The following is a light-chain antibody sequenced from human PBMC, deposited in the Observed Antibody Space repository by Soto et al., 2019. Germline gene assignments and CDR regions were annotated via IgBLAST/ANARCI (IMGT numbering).Light chain of an antibody. Sequence: QSVLTQPASVSGSPGQSITITCTGTSSDVGDYNYVSWYQQHPGKAPKLMIYEVSNRPSGVSNRFSGSKSGNTASLTISGLQAEDEADYFCSSYARGRTPLYVFGTGTKLTVL. J-gene: IGLJ1*01. CDR1: SSDVGDYNY. CDR2: EVS. CDR3: SSYARGRTPLYV. V-gene: IGLV2-14*01.